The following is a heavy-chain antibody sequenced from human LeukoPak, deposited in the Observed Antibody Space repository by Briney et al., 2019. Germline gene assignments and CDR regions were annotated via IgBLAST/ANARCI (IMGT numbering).Heavy chain of an antibody. CDR3: ARGSPLWSGYVIDY. J-gene: IGHJ4*02. Sequence: GGSLRLSCAASGFTVSGNYMTWVRRARGKGLEWVSVIYAGGDTYYADSVKGRLTISRDQSKNTLFLQMNSLKTEDTAVYYCARGSPLWSGYVIDYWGQGTLVTVSS. CDR2: IYAGGDT. V-gene: IGHV3-53*01. CDR1: GFTVSGNY. D-gene: IGHD3-3*01.